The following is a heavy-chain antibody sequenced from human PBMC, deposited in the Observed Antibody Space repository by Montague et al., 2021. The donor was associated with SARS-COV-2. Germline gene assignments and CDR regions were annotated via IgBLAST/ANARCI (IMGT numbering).Heavy chain of an antibody. D-gene: IGHD6-13*01. CDR3: AKQYSSRWYPQYFQH. Sequence: SLRLSCAASGFTFSSYAMSWVRQAPGKGLERVSVIYSGGSSTYYADSVKGRFTIPRDNSKNTLYLQMNSLRAEDTAVYYCAKQYSSRWYPQYFQHWGQGTLVTVSS. CDR1: GFTFSSYA. V-gene: IGHV3-23*03. CDR2: IYSGGSST. J-gene: IGHJ1*01.